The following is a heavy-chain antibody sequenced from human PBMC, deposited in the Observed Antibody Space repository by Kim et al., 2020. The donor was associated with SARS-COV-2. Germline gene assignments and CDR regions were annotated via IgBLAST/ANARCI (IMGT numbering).Heavy chain of an antibody. CDR3: ARDQRYCSSASCSPLES. D-gene: IGHD2-2*01. Sequence: SVKVSCQASGYNFSSFGISWVRRAPGQGLEWMGWISTYTGTTNYAQNFRDRIAMTTDTSTRTAYLELRSLRSDDTAVYYCARDQRYCSSASCSPLESWGRGTLVTVSS. CDR2: ISTYTGTT. CDR1: GYNFSSFG. J-gene: IGHJ5*02. V-gene: IGHV1-18*04.